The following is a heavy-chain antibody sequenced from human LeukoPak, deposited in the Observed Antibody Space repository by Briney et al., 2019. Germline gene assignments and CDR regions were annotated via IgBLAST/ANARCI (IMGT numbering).Heavy chain of an antibody. CDR3: ARGSGRAAEPDY. V-gene: IGHV1-2*02. J-gene: IGHJ4*02. CDR1: GYTFTGYF. CDR2: INPNIGAT. D-gene: IGHD2-15*01. Sequence: GASVKVSCKASGYTFTGYFMHWVRQAPGQGLEWMGWINPNIGATKYARKFQGRVTMTRDTSISTAYMELSRLRSDDTAVYYCARGSGRAAEPDYWGQGTLVTVSS.